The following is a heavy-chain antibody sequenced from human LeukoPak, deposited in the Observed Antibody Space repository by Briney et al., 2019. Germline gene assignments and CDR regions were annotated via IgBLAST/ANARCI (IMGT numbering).Heavy chain of an antibody. Sequence: PGGSLRLSCAASGFTVSSNYMSWVRQAPGKGLEWVSVIYSGGSTYYADSVKGRFTISRDNSKNTLYLQMNSLRAEDTAVYYCASYPTPGIGAAATFNYWGQGTLVTVSS. CDR1: GFTVSSNY. J-gene: IGHJ4*02. CDR3: ASYPTPGIGAAATFNY. V-gene: IGHV3-53*01. D-gene: IGHD6-13*01. CDR2: IYSGGST.